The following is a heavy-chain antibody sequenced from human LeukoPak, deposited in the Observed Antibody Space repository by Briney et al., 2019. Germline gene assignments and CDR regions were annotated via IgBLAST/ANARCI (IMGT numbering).Heavy chain of an antibody. CDR1: GFTFNIYE. Sequence: PGGSLRLSCAASGFTFNIYEMNWVRQAPGKGLEWISYISSDRNVIYYADSVKGRFTISRDNAKNSLYLQMNSLRAEDTDVYYCAGSRYPEPQDLDYWGQGTLVTVSS. CDR2: ISSDRNVI. D-gene: IGHD1-14*01. J-gene: IGHJ4*02. CDR3: AGSRYPEPQDLDY. V-gene: IGHV3-48*03.